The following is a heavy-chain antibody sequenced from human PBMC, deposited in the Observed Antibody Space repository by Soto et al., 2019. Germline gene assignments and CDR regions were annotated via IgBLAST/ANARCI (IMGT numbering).Heavy chain of an antibody. Sequence: ASVKVSCKASGDTFSSHAINWVRQAPGQGLEWMGRINPMVGCTSYAQKFQGRVTVTTDKSTSTVYMELSSLRSEDTAVYYCARDSGFLDADPTPCYSGMDVGGQGPRVTVSP. D-gene: IGHD2-21*01. J-gene: IGHJ3*01. CDR1: GDTFSSHA. V-gene: IGHV1-69*04. CDR2: INPMVGCT. CDR3: ARDSGFLDADPTPCYSGMDV.